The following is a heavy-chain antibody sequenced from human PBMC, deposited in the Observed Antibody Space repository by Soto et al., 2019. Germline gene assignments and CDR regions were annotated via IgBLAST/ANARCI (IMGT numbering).Heavy chain of an antibody. D-gene: IGHD2-2*01. J-gene: IGHJ4*02. CDR1: GFTFSSFG. Sequence: GGSLRLSCAASGFTFSSFGMHWVRQAPGKGLEWVAVIWYDGSNKYYADSVKGRFTISRDNSKNTLYLQMNSLRADDTAIYYCASRSPAIGYWGQGILVTVSS. CDR3: ASRSPAIGY. V-gene: IGHV3-33*01. CDR2: IWYDGSNK.